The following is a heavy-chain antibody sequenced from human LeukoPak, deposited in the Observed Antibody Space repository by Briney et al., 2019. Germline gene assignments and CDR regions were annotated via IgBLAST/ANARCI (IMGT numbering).Heavy chain of an antibody. Sequence: GGSLRLSCAASGFTFSNYAIHWVRQAPGKGLEWVAVISYDGSHKYYADSVKGRFTISRDNSKNTLYLQMNSLRAEDTAVYYCAKSLEGVDIAAADYRGQGTLVTVSS. D-gene: IGHD6-13*01. J-gene: IGHJ4*02. CDR3: AKSLEGVDIAAADY. V-gene: IGHV3-30-3*02. CDR2: ISYDGSHK. CDR1: GFTFSNYA.